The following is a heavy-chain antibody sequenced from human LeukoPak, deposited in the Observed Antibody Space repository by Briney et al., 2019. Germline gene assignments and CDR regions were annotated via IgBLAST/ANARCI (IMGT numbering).Heavy chain of an antibody. CDR1: GFTFSSHG. D-gene: IGHD2-2*01. CDR2: ISPSGGIT. Sequence: GGSLRLSCAASGFTFSSHGMNWVRQAPGKGLEWVSGISPSGGITYYTDSVKGRFTISRDNSKNTLYMQMNSLRAEDTAVYYCAKAVVIVPTATPFDYWGQGTLVTVSS. J-gene: IGHJ4*02. CDR3: AKAVVIVPTATPFDY. V-gene: IGHV3-23*01.